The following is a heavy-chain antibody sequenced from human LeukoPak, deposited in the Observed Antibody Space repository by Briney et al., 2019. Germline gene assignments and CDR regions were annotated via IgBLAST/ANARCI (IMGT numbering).Heavy chain of an antibody. D-gene: IGHD5-18*01. CDR1: GFAFSSYA. CDR2: ISGSGGST. CDR3: AKVKMDTAYNFGEYYFDY. Sequence: GGSLRLSCAASGFAFSSYAMSWVRQAPGKGLEWVSAISGSGGSTYNADSVKGRFTISRDNSKNTLYLQMNSLRAEDTAEYYCAKVKMDTAYNFGEYYFDYWGQGTLVTVSS. J-gene: IGHJ4*02. V-gene: IGHV3-23*01.